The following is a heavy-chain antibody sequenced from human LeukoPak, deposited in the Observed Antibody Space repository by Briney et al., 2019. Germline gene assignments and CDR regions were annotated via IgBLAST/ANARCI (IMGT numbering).Heavy chain of an antibody. CDR2: ISSSGSTI. J-gene: IGHJ5*02. D-gene: IGHD6-13*01. Sequence: QPGGSLRLSCAASGFSFSSYEMNWVCQAPGKGLEWVSYISSSGSTIYYADSVKGRFTISRDNAKNSLYLQMNSLRAEDTAVYYCAKKHTAAGPKSNWFDPWGQGTLVTVSS. V-gene: IGHV3-48*03. CDR1: GFSFSSYE. CDR3: AKKHTAAGPKSNWFDP.